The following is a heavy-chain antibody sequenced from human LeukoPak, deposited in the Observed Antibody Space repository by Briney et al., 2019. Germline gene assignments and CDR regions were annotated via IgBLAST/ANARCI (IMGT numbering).Heavy chain of an antibody. J-gene: IGHJ5*02. CDR1: GGTFSSYA. D-gene: IGHD3-10*01. CDR2: VIPIFGTA. Sequence: ASVKVSCKASGGTFSSYAISWVRQAPGRGLEWMGGVIPIFGTANYAQKFQGRVTTTADESTSTAYMELSSLRSEDTAVYYCARGQKYYYGSGSSNLYNWFDPWGQGTLVTVSS. V-gene: IGHV1-69*13. CDR3: ARGQKYYYGSGSSNLYNWFDP.